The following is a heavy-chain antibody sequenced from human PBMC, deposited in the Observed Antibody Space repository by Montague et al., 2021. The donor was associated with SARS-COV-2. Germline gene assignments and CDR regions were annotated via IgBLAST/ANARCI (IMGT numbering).Heavy chain of an antibody. CDR2: VHHDGSSGSA. CDR3: ARVFDNSGYALDY. J-gene: IGHJ4*02. V-gene: IGHV4-59*01. D-gene: IGHD5-12*01. Sequence: SETLSLTCTVSGGSFKNYYWSWIRQPPGKGLGWIGYVHHDGSSGSANYNPSVWSRVTISVDTSKKQFSLHLSSVTPADTAVYFCARVFDNSGYALDYWGQGTQVTVSS. CDR1: GGSFKNYY.